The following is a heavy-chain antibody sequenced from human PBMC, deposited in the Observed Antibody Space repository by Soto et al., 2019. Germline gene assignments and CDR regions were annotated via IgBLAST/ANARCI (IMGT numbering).Heavy chain of an antibody. Sequence: SVKVSCKASGGTFNSNVFSWVRQAPGQGLEWMGGIIPIFPTANYAQRFQGRVTITADKSTSTVYMELSSLRFEDTAVYFCATGGCSSGSCYRGPGLVGRYWGQGTLVTV. CDR2: IIPIFPTA. J-gene: IGHJ4*02. CDR3: ATGGCSSGSCYRGPGLVGRY. CDR1: GGTFNSNV. D-gene: IGHD2-2*02. V-gene: IGHV1-69*06.